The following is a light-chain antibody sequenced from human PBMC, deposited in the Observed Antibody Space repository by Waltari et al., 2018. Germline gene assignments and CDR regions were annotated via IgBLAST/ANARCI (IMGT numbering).Light chain of an antibody. CDR3: CSYTNTHVV. J-gene: IGLJ2*01. Sequence: SWCQQDPGQAPKLIINEATRRTSGVSNRFSGSKSGNTASLTISGLQAEDEGDYYCCSYTNTHVVFGGGTKLTVL. CDR2: EAT. V-gene: IGLV2-14*02.